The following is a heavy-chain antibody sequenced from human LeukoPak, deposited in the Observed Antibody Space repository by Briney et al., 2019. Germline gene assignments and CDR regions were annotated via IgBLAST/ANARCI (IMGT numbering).Heavy chain of an antibody. D-gene: IGHD4/OR15-4a*01. J-gene: IGHJ3*02. CDR3: ARGTTDYTFDI. Sequence: SSETLSLTCAVYGGSFSGYYWSWIRQPAGKGLEWIGRIYSSGSTNYNPSLKSRVTMSVDTSKNQFSLKLSSVTAADTAVYYCARGTTDYTFDIWGQGTMVTDSS. V-gene: IGHV4-59*10. CDR2: IYSSGST. CDR1: GGSFSGYY.